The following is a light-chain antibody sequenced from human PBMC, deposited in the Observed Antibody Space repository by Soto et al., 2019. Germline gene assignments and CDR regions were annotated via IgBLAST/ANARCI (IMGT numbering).Light chain of an antibody. V-gene: IGLV2-14*01. J-gene: IGLJ6*01. CDR1: SSDIGGYHY. CDR2: EVS. Sequence: QSALTQPASVSASPGQSITISCTGSSSDIGGYHYVSWFQQHPGKAPRLIIYEVSDRPSGVSTRFSGSKSANTASLTISGLQADDEADYYCSSYSNDGNVDVFGSGTKLTVL. CDR3: SSYSNDGNVDV.